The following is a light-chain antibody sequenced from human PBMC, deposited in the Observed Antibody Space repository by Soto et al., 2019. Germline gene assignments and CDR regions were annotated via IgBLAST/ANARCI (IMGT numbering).Light chain of an antibody. CDR3: SSYRYTGTV. CDR1: SSDIGNYNY. V-gene: IGLV2-14*01. Sequence: QSDLTQPASVSGSPGQSITISCTGTSSDIGNYNYVSWFEQHSGKAPKLIIYEVSIRPSGVSSRFSGSKSGNTAYLTISALQAEDEADYYCSSYRYTGTVFGGGTKLTVL. CDR2: EVS. J-gene: IGLJ2*01.